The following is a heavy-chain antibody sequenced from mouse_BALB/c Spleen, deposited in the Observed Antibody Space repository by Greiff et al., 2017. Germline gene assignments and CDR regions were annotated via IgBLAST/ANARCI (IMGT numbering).Heavy chain of an antibody. CDR2: ISYSGST. V-gene: IGHV3-8*02. CDR3: ARPTMITTSWYFDV. D-gene: IGHD2-4*01. Sequence: VQLKESGPSLVKPSQTLSLTCSVTGDSITSGYWNWIRKFPGNKLEYMGYISYSGSTYYNPSLKSRISITRDTSKNQYYLQLNSVTTEDTATYYCARPTMITTSWYFDVWGAGTTVTVSS. CDR1: GDSITSGY. J-gene: IGHJ1*01.